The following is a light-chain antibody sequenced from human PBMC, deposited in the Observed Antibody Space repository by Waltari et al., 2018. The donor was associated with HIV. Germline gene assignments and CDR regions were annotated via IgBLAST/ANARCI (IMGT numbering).Light chain of an antibody. CDR1: QSISTY. V-gene: IGKV1-39*01. CDR3: QQSYSAYLT. J-gene: IGKJ3*01. Sequence: DIQMTQSPSTLSASVGDRVTITCRASQSISTYLNWYQQKPGKAPNLLIYAASSLQAGVPSRFSCSGSWTDFTLTISSLQPEDFATYYCQQSYSAYLTFGPGTKVDVK. CDR2: AAS.